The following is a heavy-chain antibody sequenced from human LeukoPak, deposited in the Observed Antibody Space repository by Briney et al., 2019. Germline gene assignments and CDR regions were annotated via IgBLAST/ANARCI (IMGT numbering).Heavy chain of an antibody. Sequence: SETLSLTCAVYGGSFSGYYWSWIRQPAGKGLEWIGRIYTSGSTNYNPSLKSRVTMSVDTSKNQFSLKLSSVTAADTAVYYCARERAYYYGSGSYWINWFDPWGQGTLVTVSS. J-gene: IGHJ5*02. CDR1: GGSFSGYY. CDR3: ARERAYYYGSGSYWINWFDP. D-gene: IGHD3-10*01. CDR2: IYTSGST. V-gene: IGHV4-4*07.